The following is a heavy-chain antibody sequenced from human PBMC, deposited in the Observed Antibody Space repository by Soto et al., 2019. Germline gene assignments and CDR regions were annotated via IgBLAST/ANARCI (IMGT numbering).Heavy chain of an antibody. CDR3: SRVTYYYGSGSYYHYGMDV. CDR1: GFTFSSYS. Sequence: GGSLRLSCAASGFTFSSYSMNWVRQAPGKGLEWVSSISSSSSYIYYADSVKGRFTISRDNAKNSLYLQMNSLRAEDTAVYYCSRVTYYYGSGSYYHYGMDVWGQGTTVTVSS. D-gene: IGHD3-10*01. J-gene: IGHJ6*02. V-gene: IGHV3-21*01. CDR2: ISSSSSYI.